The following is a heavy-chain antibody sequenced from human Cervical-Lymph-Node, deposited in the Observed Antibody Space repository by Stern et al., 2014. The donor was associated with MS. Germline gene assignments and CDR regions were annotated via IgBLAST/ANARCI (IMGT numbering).Heavy chain of an antibody. Sequence: VQLVESGAEVKKPGASVKVSCKASGYTFTSYYMHWVRQAPGPGLEWMGILNPSGGSTSYAQKFQGRVTMTRDTSTSTVYMELSSLRSEDTAVYYCARDGGSGSFDYWGQGTLVTVSS. CDR2: LNPSGGST. D-gene: IGHD6-19*01. J-gene: IGHJ4*02. CDR3: ARDGGSGSFDY. CDR1: GYTFTSYY. V-gene: IGHV1-46*01.